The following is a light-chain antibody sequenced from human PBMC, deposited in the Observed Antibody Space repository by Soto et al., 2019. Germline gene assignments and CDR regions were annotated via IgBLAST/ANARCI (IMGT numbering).Light chain of an antibody. V-gene: IGLV2-11*01. Sequence: SVLTQPRSVSGSPGQSVTISCTGTSSDVGTYDFVSWYQQHPGKAPRLMIFDVSERPSGVPDRFSGSKSGNTASLTICGLQAEDEADYYCCLYAVTFYVFGTGTKVTVL. J-gene: IGLJ1*01. CDR3: CLYAVTFYV. CDR2: DVS. CDR1: SSDVGTYDF.